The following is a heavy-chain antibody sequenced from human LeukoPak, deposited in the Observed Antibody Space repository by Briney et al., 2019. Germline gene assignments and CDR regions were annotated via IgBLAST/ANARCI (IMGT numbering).Heavy chain of an antibody. CDR2: ISSSSSTI. Sequence: GGSLRLSCAASGFTCRSDSMNWVRQAPGKGLGWGSYISSSSSTIYYADSVKGRFTISRDNAKNSLYLQMNSLRAEDTAVYYCARLPYCSGGSCYSRDNWGQGTLVTVSS. V-gene: IGHV3-48*01. CDR3: ARLPYCSGGSCYSRDN. J-gene: IGHJ4*02. D-gene: IGHD2-15*01. CDR1: GFTCRSDS.